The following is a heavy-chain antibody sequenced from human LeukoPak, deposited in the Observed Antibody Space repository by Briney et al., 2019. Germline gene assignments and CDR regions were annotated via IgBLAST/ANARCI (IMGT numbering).Heavy chain of an antibody. CDR1: GYSFTGYY. V-gene: IGHV1-2*06. J-gene: IGHJ4*02. Sequence: ASVKVSCKASGYSFTGYYLHWVRQAPGQGLEWMGRINPISGGTIYAQKFQGRVTMTRDTSISTVYMELSRLKSDDTAVFYCARQVAGTLFYFVYWGQGALVTVSS. D-gene: IGHD6-19*01. CDR3: ARQVAGTLFYFVY. CDR2: INPISGGT.